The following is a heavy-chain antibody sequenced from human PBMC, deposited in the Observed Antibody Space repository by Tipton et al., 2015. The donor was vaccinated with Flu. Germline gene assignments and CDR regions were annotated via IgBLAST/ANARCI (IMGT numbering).Heavy chain of an antibody. CDR3: ASYTEGYCHGGSCYSGFDY. Sequence: QMQLVQSGAEVQKPGASVKVSCKTSGYTFTNYGVSWVRQAPGQGLEWMGWISAYNGNPGYTQKFQGRVTMTTDTSTSTVYMELRSLRSDDTAVYSCASYTEGYCHGGSCYSGFDYWGQGTLVTVSS. V-gene: IGHV1-18*01. D-gene: IGHD2-15*01. J-gene: IGHJ4*02. CDR2: ISAYNGNP. CDR1: GYTFTNYG.